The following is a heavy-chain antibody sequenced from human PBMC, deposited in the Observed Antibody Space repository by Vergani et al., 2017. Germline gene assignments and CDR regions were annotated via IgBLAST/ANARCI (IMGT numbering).Heavy chain of an antibody. D-gene: IGHD1-7*01. CDR1: GFTFSDYW. J-gene: IGHJ3*02. CDR2: IKKDGSEK. CDR3: AKHNWNFIGAFDI. Sequence: EVQLVESGGGLVQPGRSLRLSCAVSGFTFSDYWLTWVRQAPGKGLEWVANIKKDGSEKYYVDSLKGRFTISRDNAKNSLFLQMNSLRVEDTAVYYCAKHNWNFIGAFDIWGQGTMVTVSS. V-gene: IGHV3-7*03.